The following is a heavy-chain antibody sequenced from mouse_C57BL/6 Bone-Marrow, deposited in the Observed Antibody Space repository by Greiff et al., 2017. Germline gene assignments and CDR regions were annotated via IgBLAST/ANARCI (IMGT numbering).Heavy chain of an antibody. CDR2: IYPSDSET. CDR1: GYTFTSYW. V-gene: IGHV1-61*01. J-gene: IGHJ3*01. CDR3: ARWGYYGSSYLWFAY. D-gene: IGHD1-1*01. Sequence: QVQLQQSGAELVRPGSSVKLSCKASGYTFTSYWMDWVKQRPGQGLEWIGNIYPSDSETHYNQKFKDKATLTVDKSSSTAYMQLSSLTSEDSAVYYCARWGYYGSSYLWFAYWGQGTLVTVSA.